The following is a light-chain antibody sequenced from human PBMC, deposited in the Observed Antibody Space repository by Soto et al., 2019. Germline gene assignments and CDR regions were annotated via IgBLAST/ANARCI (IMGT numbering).Light chain of an antibody. J-gene: IGKJ2*01. V-gene: IGKV3-15*01. Sequence: EIVMTQSPATLSVSLGDRATLSCRASQSVGSYLAWYQQKPGQAPRLLIYGASTRATGIPARFSGSGSETDFTLIISSLQSEDFAVYYCQQYDSWPPSYTFGQGTKLEIK. CDR1: QSVGSY. CDR2: GAS. CDR3: QQYDSWPPSYT.